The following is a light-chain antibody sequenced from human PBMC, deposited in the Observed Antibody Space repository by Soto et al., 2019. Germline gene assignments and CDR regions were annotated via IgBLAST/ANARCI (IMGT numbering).Light chain of an antibody. V-gene: IGKV1-5*01. Sequence: DIQRTQSPSILSPSVGDKVTITGRASQSISSWLAWYQQKPGKAPKLLIYDASSLESGVPSRFSGSGSGTEFTLTISSLQPDDFATYYCQQYNSPWTFGQGTKVEIK. J-gene: IGKJ1*01. CDR1: QSISSW. CDR2: DAS. CDR3: QQYNSPWT.